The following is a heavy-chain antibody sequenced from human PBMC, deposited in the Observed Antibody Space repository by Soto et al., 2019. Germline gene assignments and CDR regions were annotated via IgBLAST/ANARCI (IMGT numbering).Heavy chain of an antibody. V-gene: IGHV3-30*18. CDR2: ISYDGSNK. CDR3: AKGGWTSDFYYYYGMDV. Sequence: GGSLRLSCAASGFTFSSYGMHWVRQAPGKGLEWVAVISYDGSNKYYADSVKGQFTISRDNSKNTLYLQMNSLRAEDTAVYYCAKGGWTSDFYYYYGMDVWGQGTTVTVSS. D-gene: IGHD2-2*01. CDR1: GFTFSSYG. J-gene: IGHJ6*02.